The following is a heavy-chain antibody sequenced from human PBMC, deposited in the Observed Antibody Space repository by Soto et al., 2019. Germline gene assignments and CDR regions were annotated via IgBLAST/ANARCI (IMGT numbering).Heavy chain of an antibody. CDR1: GFTFSSYA. CDR3: ARDFWSGYSWGGTADY. Sequence: QVQLVESGGGVVQPGRSLRLSCAASGFTFSSYAMHWVRQAPGKGLEWVAVISYDGSNKYYADSVKGRFTISRDNSKNTLYLQMNSLRAEDTAVYYCARDFWSGYSWGGTADYWGQGTLVTVSS. D-gene: IGHD3-3*01. V-gene: IGHV3-30-3*01. CDR2: ISYDGSNK. J-gene: IGHJ4*02.